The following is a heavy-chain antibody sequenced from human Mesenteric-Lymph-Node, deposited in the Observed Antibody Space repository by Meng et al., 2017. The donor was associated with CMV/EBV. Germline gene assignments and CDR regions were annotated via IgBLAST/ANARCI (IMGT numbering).Heavy chain of an antibody. Sequence: GGSLRLSCAASGFTFSDYYMSWIRQAPGKGLEWVSVIDTGFSSTYYADSVKGRFTISRDNSKNTLYLQMNRLRAEDTAVYYCAKSYGDYGYYYGMDVWGQGTTVTVSS. CDR2: IDTGFSST. J-gene: IGHJ6*02. V-gene: IGHV3-23*03. CDR3: AKSYGDYGYYYGMDV. CDR1: GFTFSDYY. D-gene: IGHD4-17*01.